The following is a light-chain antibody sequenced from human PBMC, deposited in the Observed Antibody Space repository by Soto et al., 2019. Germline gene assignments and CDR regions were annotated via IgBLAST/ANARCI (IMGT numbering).Light chain of an antibody. CDR3: QQYHRSSVT. CDR2: DAS. V-gene: IGKV1-5*01. CDR1: QSLNND. J-gene: IGKJ5*01. Sequence: DILMTQSPSTLSASVGDRVTITCRASQSLNNDLAWYQQKPGKAPNLLIYDASTLERGVPSRFSGTGSGTEFTLAISSLQPDDFATYYCQQYHRSSVTFGQGTRLEIK.